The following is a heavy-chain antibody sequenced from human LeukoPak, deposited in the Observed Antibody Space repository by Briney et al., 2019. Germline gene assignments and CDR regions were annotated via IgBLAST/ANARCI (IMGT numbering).Heavy chain of an antibody. J-gene: IGHJ4*02. V-gene: IGHV3-9*01. CDR1: GFTFDDYA. CDR2: ISWNSGSI. Sequence: GGSLRLSCAASGFTFDDYAMHWVRQAPGKGLEWVSGISWNSGSIGYADSVKGRFTISRDDAKNSLYLQMNSLRAEDTALYYCAKDRVPAAIGLFFDYWGQGTLVTVSS. D-gene: IGHD2-2*01. CDR3: AKDRVPAAIGLFFDY.